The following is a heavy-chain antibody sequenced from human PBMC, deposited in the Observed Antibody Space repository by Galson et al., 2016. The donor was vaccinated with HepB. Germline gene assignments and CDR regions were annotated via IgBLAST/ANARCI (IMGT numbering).Heavy chain of an antibody. CDR3: ARWDCSTTTCYFAY. CDR2: VSAYNGNT. V-gene: IGHV1-18*01. J-gene: IGHJ4*02. D-gene: IGHD2-2*01. CDR1: GYPFNNFG. Sequence: CKASGYPFNNFGISWVRQAPGQGLEWMGWVSAYNGNTNYAQKLLGRVTMTTDTSTTTAYMELRSLRSDDTAVYYCARWDCSTTTCYFAYWGQGTLVTVSS.